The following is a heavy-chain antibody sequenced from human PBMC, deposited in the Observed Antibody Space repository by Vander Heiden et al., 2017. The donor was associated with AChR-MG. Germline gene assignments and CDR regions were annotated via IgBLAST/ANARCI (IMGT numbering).Heavy chain of an antibody. CDR2: ISESGGNT. D-gene: IGHD3-16*01. CDR3: AKDIRNSGNYGYFDY. CDR1: GFTFTRSP. V-gene: IGHV3-23*01. J-gene: IGHJ4*03. Sequence: DVQLLESGGGLVQPGGSLRLSCAASGFTFTRSPMSWVRQSPGKGLEWVSSISESGGNTYHADSVRGRFTISRDNSKNTVYLQMNSLRAEDTALYYCAKDIRNSGNYGYFDYWGQGTLVTVSS.